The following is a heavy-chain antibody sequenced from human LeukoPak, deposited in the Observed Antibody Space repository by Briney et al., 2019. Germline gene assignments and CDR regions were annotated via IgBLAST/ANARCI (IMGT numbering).Heavy chain of an antibody. J-gene: IGHJ3*02. V-gene: IGHV4-59*01. D-gene: IGHD6-13*01. CDR1: GGSISSYY. CDR3: ARTLVPHAFDI. CDR2: SYYSGST. Sequence: TSETLSLTCSVSGGSISSYYWSWIRQPPGKGLEYIGYSYYSGSTDYNPSLKSRVTISVDTSKNQFSLKLSSVTAADTAVYYCARTLVPHAFDIWGQGTMVTVSS.